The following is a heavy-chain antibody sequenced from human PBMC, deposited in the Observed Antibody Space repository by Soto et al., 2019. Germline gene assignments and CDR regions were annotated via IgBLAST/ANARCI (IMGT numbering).Heavy chain of an antibody. V-gene: IGHV3-53*01. J-gene: IGHJ4*02. D-gene: IGHD5-18*01. CDR2: IYSGGST. Sequence: EVQLVESGGGLIQPGGSLRLSCAASGFTVSSNYMSWVRQAPGKGLEWVSVIYSGGSTYYADSVKGRFTISRDNSKNTLYLQMNSLRAEDTAVYYCARGRRTAMNQGPYYFDYWGQGTLVTVSS. CDR1: GFTVSSNY. CDR3: ARGRRTAMNQGPYYFDY.